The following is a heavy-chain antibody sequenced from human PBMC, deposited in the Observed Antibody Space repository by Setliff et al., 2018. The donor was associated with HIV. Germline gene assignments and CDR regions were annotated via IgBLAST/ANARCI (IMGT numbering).Heavy chain of an antibody. CDR3: ARVRDYYDSGAQAFDI. CDR2: IISSSTNI. CDR1: GFTFSDYS. J-gene: IGHJ3*02. D-gene: IGHD3-22*01. Sequence: GGSLRLSCAASGFTFSDYSMSWVRQAPGKGLEWVSSIISSSTNIYYADSVKGRFTISRDTAKNSLYLQMNSLRAEDTAVYYCARVRDYYDSGAQAFDIWGQGTMVTVSS. V-gene: IGHV3-21*01.